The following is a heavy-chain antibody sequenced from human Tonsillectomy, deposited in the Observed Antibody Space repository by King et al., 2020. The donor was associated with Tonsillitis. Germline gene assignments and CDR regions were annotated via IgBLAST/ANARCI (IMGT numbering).Heavy chain of an antibody. CDR2: LWYYGSNK. V-gene: IGHV3-33*01. Sequence: VQLVESGGGVVQPGRSLRLSCAASGFTFSSYGMHWVRQAPGKGLVGVAVLWYYGSNKYYSDSGKGRFTISRDKSKNTLYLQMNSLRAEDTAVYYCARGTVAGTRDNWFDPWGQGTLVTVSS. CDR1: GFTFSSYG. J-gene: IGHJ5*02. CDR3: ARGTVAGTRDNWFDP. D-gene: IGHD6-19*01.